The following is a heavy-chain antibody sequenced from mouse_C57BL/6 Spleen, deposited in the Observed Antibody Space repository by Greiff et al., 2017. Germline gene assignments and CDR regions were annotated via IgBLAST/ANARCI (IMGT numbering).Heavy chain of an antibody. V-gene: IGHV1-63*01. CDR3: ARGGEDGNIYWYFDV. D-gene: IGHD2-1*01. CDR2: IYPGGGYT. CDR1: GYTFTNYW. Sequence: QVQLQQSGAELVRPGTSVKMSCKASGYTFTNYWIGWAKQRPGHGLEWIGDIYPGGGYTNYNEKFKGKATLTADKSSSTAYMQFSSLTSEDSAIYYCARGGEDGNIYWYFDVWGTGTTVTVSS. J-gene: IGHJ1*03.